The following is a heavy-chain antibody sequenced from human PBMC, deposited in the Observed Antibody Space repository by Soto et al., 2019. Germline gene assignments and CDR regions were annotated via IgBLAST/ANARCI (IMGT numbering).Heavy chain of an antibody. D-gene: IGHD3-9*01. CDR1: GGSFSGYY. CDR3: ARRDILTGYFSNHY. Sequence: SETLSLTCAVYGGSFSGYYWSWLRQPPRKGLGWIGEIDHSGSTDYNPSLKSRVTISVDTSKNQFSLKLNSVTAADMAMYYCARRDILTGYFSNHYWGQGTRVTVSS. V-gene: IGHV4-34*01. CDR2: IDHSGST. J-gene: IGHJ4*02.